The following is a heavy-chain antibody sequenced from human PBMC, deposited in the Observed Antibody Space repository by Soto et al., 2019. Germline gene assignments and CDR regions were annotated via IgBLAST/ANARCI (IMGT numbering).Heavy chain of an antibody. CDR1: GGTFRTSA. CDR2: IMPVFPTP. D-gene: IGHD3-3*02. V-gene: IGHV1-69*12. CDR3: ARDKDRQQLGGNYYYIMDV. Sequence: QVQLVQSGAEVKKPGSSVRVSCKTSGGTFRTSAISWGGQAPGQGLEWMGGIMPVFPTPDYAPKFQGRVTITADESTSTAYMELSSLRSEDTAVYYCARDKDRQQLGGNYYYIMDVWGQGTTVTVSS. J-gene: IGHJ6*02.